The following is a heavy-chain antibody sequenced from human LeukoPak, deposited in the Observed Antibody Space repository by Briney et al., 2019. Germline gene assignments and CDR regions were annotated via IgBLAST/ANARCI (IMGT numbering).Heavy chain of an antibody. D-gene: IGHD4-17*01. CDR3: ARDPEMTTVTNFDY. CDR2: IWYDGSNK. CDR1: GFTFSSYG. Sequence: GGSLRLSCAASGFTFSSYGMHWVRQAPGKGLEWVAVIWYDGSNKYYVDSVKGRFTISRDNSKNTLYLQMNSLRAEDTAVYYCARDPEMTTVTNFDYWGQGTLVTVSS. V-gene: IGHV3-33*01. J-gene: IGHJ4*02.